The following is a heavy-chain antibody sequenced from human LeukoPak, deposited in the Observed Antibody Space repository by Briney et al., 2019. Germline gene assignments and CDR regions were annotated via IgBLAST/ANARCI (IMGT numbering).Heavy chain of an antibody. CDR2: INPNNGGT. CDR1: GYTFTGYY. Sequence: ASVKVSCKASGYTFTGYYMHWVRQAPGEGLEWMGWINPNNGGTNYAQKFQGRVTMTRDTSISTAYMELSRLRSDDTAVYYCARVVIPLYYYDSSGYFGGIDYWGQGTLVTVSS. CDR3: ARVVIPLYYYDSSGYFGGIDY. D-gene: IGHD3-22*01. J-gene: IGHJ4*02. V-gene: IGHV1-2*02.